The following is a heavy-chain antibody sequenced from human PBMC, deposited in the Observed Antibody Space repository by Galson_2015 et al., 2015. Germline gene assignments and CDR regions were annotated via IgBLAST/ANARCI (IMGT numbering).Heavy chain of an antibody. D-gene: IGHD2-2*01. CDR1: GYTFTSYG. V-gene: IGHV1-18*01. J-gene: IGHJ6*02. Sequence: SVKVSCKASGYTFTSYGINWVRQAPGQGLEWMGWISAYNGNTNYAQKLQGRVTMTTDTSTSTAYMELRSLRSDDTAVYYCARDLRDIVVVPACMDVWGQGTTVTVSS. CDR3: ARDLRDIVVVPACMDV. CDR2: ISAYNGNT.